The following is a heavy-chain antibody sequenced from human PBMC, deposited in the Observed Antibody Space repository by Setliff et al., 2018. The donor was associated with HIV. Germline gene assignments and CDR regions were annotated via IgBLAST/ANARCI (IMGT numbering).Heavy chain of an antibody. CDR2: IYYSGIT. V-gene: IGHV4-39*01. CDR1: GGSISSSSYY. J-gene: IGHJ5*02. CDR3: ARYTSKLDWFDP. D-gene: IGHD2-2*02. Sequence: PSETLSLTCTVSGGSISSSSYYWGWIRQPPGKGLEWIGSIYYSGITYYNPSLKRRVTIFVDTSKTQFYLKLRSVPASDTAVYYCARYTSKLDWFDPWGQGTLVTVSS.